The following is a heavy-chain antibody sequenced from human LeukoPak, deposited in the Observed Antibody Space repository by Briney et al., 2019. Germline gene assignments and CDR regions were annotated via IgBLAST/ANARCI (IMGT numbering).Heavy chain of an antibody. CDR1: GYIFTNYG. D-gene: IGHD6-13*01. Sequence: GASVKVSCKASGYIFTNYGISWVRQAPGQGLEWMGRISGDNGNTNYAQKLQGRVTMTTDTSTSTAYMELRSLRSDDTAVYYCAKDKDSSSWYYFDYWGQGTLVTASS. J-gene: IGHJ4*02. V-gene: IGHV1-18*01. CDR2: ISGDNGNT. CDR3: AKDKDSSSWYYFDY.